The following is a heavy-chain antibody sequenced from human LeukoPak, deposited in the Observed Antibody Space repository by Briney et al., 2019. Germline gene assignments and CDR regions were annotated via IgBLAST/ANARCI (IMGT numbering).Heavy chain of an antibody. CDR2: INPNSGGT. CDR1: GYTFTGYY. CDR3: AADGAHSFRAFDI. Sequence: ASVKVSCKASGYTFTGYYMHWVRQAPGQGLEWMGWINPNSGGTNYAQKFQGWVTMTRDTSISTAYMELSSLRSEDTAVYYCAADGAHSFRAFDIWGQGTMVTVSS. J-gene: IGHJ3*02. D-gene: IGHD1-26*01. V-gene: IGHV1-2*04.